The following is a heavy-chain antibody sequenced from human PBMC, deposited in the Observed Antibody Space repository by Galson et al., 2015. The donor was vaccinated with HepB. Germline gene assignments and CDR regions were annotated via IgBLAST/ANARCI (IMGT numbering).Heavy chain of an antibody. CDR2: ISGYSGET. CDR3: ATDSSGYYYFDY. V-gene: IGHV1-18*01. CDR1: GYTFSSYG. D-gene: IGHD3-22*01. J-gene: IGHJ4*02. Sequence: QSGAEVKKPGASVKVSCKASGYTFSSYGISWVRQAPGQGPEWMGWISGYSGETNYAQNFQGRVTMTTDTSTSTAYMELRSLRSDDTAVYYCATDSSGYYYFDYWGQGTLVIVSS.